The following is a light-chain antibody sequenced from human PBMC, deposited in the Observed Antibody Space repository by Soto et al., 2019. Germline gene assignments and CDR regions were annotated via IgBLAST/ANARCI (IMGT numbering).Light chain of an antibody. CDR2: GTS. V-gene: IGKV3-15*01. J-gene: IGKJ2*02. CDR3: RHYINWPRT. CDR1: ESVSSH. Sequence: ERVMTLSPATLSVSPGERATLSCRASESVSSHLAWYQQKPGLAPRLLIHGTSTRATGVTARFIGSGSGTEFALTINSLQSEDFAIYYGRHYINWPRTCGQVTKLDTK.